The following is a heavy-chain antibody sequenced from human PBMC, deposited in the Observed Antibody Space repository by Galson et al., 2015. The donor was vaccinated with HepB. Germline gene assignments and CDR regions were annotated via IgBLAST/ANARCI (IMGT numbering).Heavy chain of an antibody. CDR1: GGTFSSYA. D-gene: IGHD5-24*01. CDR2: IIPISGTA. Sequence: SVKVSCKASGGTFSSYAMSWVRQAPGQGLEWMGGIIPISGTANYAQRFPGRVTITVDESTSTAYMELSSLRSEDTAVYYCARELFHPRRAMVTNPDPGMDVWGQGTTVTVSS. V-gene: IGHV1-69*13. CDR3: ARELFHPRRAMVTNPDPGMDV. J-gene: IGHJ6*02.